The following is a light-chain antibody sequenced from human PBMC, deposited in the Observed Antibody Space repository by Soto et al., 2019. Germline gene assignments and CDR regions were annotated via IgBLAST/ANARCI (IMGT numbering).Light chain of an antibody. J-gene: IGLJ2*01. CDR2: TNN. Sequence: QSALTQPPSASGTPGQRVTISCSGSNSNIGSNTVHWYEQLPGTAPKLLIYTNNQRPSGVPDRFSGSKSGTSASLAISGLQSEDEADYYCAAWDDSLNGWVFGGGTKLTVL. V-gene: IGLV1-44*01. CDR3: AAWDDSLNGWV. CDR1: NSNIGSNT.